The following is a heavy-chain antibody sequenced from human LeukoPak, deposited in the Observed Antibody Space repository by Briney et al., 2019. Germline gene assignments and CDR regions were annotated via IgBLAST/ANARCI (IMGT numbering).Heavy chain of an antibody. CDR3: ARDLSPDYYDSSGPFDY. D-gene: IGHD3-22*01. J-gene: IGHJ4*02. V-gene: IGHV1-2*02. Sequence: ASVKVSCKASGYTFTGYYMHWVRQAPGQGLEWMGWINPNSGGTNYVQKFQGRVTMTRDTSISTAYMELSRLRSDDTAVYYCARDLSPDYYDSSGPFDYWGQGTLVTVSS. CDR1: GYTFTGYY. CDR2: INPNSGGT.